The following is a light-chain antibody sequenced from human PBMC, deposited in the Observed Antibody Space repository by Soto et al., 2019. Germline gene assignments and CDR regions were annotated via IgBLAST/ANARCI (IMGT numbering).Light chain of an antibody. CDR3: QQYNSYSRT. Sequence: DIPMTQAPSTLSASVRDRVTITCGASQSISGWLAWYQQKPGKAPKLLISDASSLESRVPSRFSGSGSGTEFALTINSLQPDDFATYFCQQYNSYSRTFGQGTKVDIK. J-gene: IGKJ1*01. CDR1: QSISGW. V-gene: IGKV1-5*01. CDR2: DAS.